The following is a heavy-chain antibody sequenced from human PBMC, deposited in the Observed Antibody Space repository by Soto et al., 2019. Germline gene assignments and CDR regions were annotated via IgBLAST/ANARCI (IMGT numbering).Heavy chain of an antibody. J-gene: IGHJ4*02. CDR1: GGTFSSYA. Sequence: QVQLVQSGAEVKKPGSSVKVSCKASGGTFSSYAIRWVRQAPGQGLEWMGGIIPIFGTANHAQKFQGRVTINADKSTSTAYRELSSLRSEDTAVYYCARLAGITGTFRAVDYWGQGTLVTVSS. V-gene: IGHV1-69*06. CDR2: IIPIFGTA. D-gene: IGHD1-7*01. CDR3: ARLAGITGTFRAVDY.